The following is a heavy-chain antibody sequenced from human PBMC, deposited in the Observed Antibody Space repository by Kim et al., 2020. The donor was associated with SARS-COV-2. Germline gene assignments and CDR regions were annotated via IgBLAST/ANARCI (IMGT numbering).Heavy chain of an antibody. J-gene: IGHJ4*02. V-gene: IGHV3-33*01. D-gene: IGHD2-2*03. Sequence: YSADSVKGRITISRNNSKNTLYLQMTSLGAEDTAVYYCEASGWIEPGLGYWGQGTLVTVSS. CDR3: EASGWIEPGLGY.